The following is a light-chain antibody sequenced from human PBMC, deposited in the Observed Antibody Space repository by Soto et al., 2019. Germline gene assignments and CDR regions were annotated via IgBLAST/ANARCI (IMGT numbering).Light chain of an antibody. J-gene: IGKJ1*01. Sequence: QLTQSPSSLSASVGDRVIITCRASQSVSRSLNWYQQKAGQAPKLLIYAASTLHSGVPSRFTGSGSGTEFTLTTSRLQPEDFANYYCQQNAITPPWTFGQGTTVDTK. CDR1: QSVSRS. CDR3: QQNAITPPWT. V-gene: IGKV1-39*01. CDR2: AAS.